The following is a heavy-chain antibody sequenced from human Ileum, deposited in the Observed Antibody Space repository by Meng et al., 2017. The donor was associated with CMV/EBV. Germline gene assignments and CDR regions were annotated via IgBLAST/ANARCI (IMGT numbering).Heavy chain of an antibody. D-gene: IGHD3-16*02. J-gene: IGHJ6*02. V-gene: IGHV1-8*01. Sequence: ASVKVSCKASGYTFATYDINWVRQASGQGLEWLGYMNPNTGKTGHAQKFQGRITMTTDTSTSRAHMELSSLRSDDTATYYCGRGTSLGGLDVWGQGTTVTVSS. CDR2: MNPNTGKT. CDR3: GRGTSLGGLDV. CDR1: GYTFATYD.